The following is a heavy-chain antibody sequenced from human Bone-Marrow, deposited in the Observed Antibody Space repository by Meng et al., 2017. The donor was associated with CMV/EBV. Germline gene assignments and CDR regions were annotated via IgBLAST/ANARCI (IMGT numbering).Heavy chain of an antibody. Sequence: ASVKVSCKASGYTFTGYFMHWVRQAPGQGLEWMGWINPNSGGTNYAQKFQGRVTMTRDTSISTAYVELSRLRSDDTAVYYCARDGLDIVVVPAAISVSGYYGMDVWGQGTTVTVSS. J-gene: IGHJ6*02. D-gene: IGHD2-2*02. V-gene: IGHV1-2*02. CDR3: ARDGLDIVVVPAAISVSGYYGMDV. CDR1: GYTFTGYF. CDR2: INPNSGGT.